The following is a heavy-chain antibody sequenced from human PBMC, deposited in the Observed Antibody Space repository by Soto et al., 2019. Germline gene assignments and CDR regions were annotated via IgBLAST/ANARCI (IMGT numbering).Heavy chain of an antibody. CDR3: AKPLWSGYFGGFDY. V-gene: IGHV3-23*01. CDR2: IRGSGDRT. CDR1: GFTFSIYA. J-gene: IGHJ4*02. D-gene: IGHD3-3*01. Sequence: EVLLLESGGGLGQPGGSLTLSCAASGFTFSIYAMSWVRQAPGKGLEWVSGIRGSGDRTDYADSVKGRFTISRDNSKNTLYLQMNSLRAEGTAIYYCAKPLWSGYFGGFDYWGQGTLVTVSS.